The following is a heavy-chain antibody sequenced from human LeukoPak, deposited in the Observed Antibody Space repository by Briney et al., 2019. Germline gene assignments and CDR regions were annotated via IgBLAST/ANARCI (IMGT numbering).Heavy chain of an antibody. V-gene: IGHV4-34*08. CDR3: TIMAFDY. CDR1: GFTFTKAW. Sequence: GSLRLSCAASGFTFTKAWMSWIRQPPGKGLEWIGDINHSGSTNYNPSLKSRVTISLDTSKNQFSLRLSSVTAADTAVYYCTIMAFDYWGRGTLVTVSS. D-gene: IGHD5-12*01. CDR2: INHSGST. J-gene: IGHJ4*02.